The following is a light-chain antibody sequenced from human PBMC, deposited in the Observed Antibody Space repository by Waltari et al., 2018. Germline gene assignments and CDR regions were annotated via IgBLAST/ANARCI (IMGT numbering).Light chain of an antibody. Sequence: LLTQCPRTLSLSPGERVTLSCRASQSLGLLMTGAWFQPKPGQAPMLLISGVSDRAIGIPASCSGDGSGVDFTLTIDRLEPDDVAVYYCHQYGDFPRTFGPGTYVE. CDR2: GVS. CDR3: HQYGDFPRT. J-gene: IGKJ1*01. CDR1: QSLGLLMT. V-gene: IGKV3-20*01.